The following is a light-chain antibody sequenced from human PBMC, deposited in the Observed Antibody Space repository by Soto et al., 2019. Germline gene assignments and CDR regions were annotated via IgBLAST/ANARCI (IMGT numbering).Light chain of an antibody. J-gene: IGKJ1*01. CDR3: QQYYSYPRT. V-gene: IGKV1-5*03. CDR1: QSINIW. CDR2: KAS. Sequence: DIQMTQSPSSLSASVGDRVTITSRASQSINIWLAWYQQKPGKAPKLLMYKASSLESGVPSRFSGSGSGTEFTLTISSLQSEDFATYYCQQYYSYPRTFGQGTKVDIK.